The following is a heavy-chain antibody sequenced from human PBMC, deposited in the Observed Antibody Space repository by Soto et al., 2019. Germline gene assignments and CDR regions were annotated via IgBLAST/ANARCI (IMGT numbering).Heavy chain of an antibody. D-gene: IGHD5-18*01. CDR2: IIPMFGTA. CDR1: GGTFSTYA. Sequence: QVQLVQSGAEVKKPESSVKVSCKAPGGTFSTYAISWVRQAPGQGLEWMGGIIPMFGTANYAQRFQDRVTITADESTNTVDMELSSLRSEDTAVYFCASGIQLWLRRINNGYSGWGQGTLGTVSS. CDR3: ASGIQLWLRRINNGYSG. J-gene: IGHJ4*02. V-gene: IGHV1-69*12.